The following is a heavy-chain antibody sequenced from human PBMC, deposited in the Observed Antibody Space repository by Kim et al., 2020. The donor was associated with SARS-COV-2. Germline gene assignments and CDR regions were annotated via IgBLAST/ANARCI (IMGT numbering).Heavy chain of an antibody. Sequence: GGSLRLSCAASGFTFSSYSMNWVRQAPGKGLEWVSSISSSSYIYYADSVKGRFTISRDNAKNSLYLQMNSLRAEDTAVYYCARGALIDYDILAGYYVSPYLDDWGQGTLVTVSS. V-gene: IGHV3-21*01. J-gene: IGHJ4*02. CDR2: ISSSSYI. D-gene: IGHD3-9*01. CDR3: ARGALIDYDILAGYYVSPYLDD. CDR1: GFTFSSYS.